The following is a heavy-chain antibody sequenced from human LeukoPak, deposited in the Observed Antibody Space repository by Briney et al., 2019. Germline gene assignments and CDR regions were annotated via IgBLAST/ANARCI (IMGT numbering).Heavy chain of an antibody. Sequence: ASVKVSCKASGYTFTSYYMHWVRQAPGQGLEWMGWINPHSGDTNYAHKFQGRVTMTRDTSISIAYMELSSLKSDDTAVYYCARLVAGAGITYWGQGTLVTVSS. CDR1: GYTFTSYY. J-gene: IGHJ4*02. CDR3: ARLVAGAGITY. D-gene: IGHD6-19*01. V-gene: IGHV1-2*07. CDR2: INPHSGDT.